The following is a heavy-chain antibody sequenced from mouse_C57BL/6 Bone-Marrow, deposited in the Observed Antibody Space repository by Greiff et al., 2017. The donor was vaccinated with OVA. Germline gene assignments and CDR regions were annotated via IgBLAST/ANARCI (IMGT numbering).Heavy chain of an antibody. D-gene: IGHD1-1*01. Sequence: DVKLQESGGGLVQPGGSMKLSCVASGFTFSNYWMNWVRQSPEKGLEWVAQIRLKSDNYATHYAESVKGRFTISRDDSKSSVYLQMNNLRAEDTGIYYCTGGYGSTWFAYWGQGTLVTVSA. CDR1: GFTFSNYW. CDR3: TGGYGSTWFAY. V-gene: IGHV6-3*01. J-gene: IGHJ3*01. CDR2: IRLKSDNYAT.